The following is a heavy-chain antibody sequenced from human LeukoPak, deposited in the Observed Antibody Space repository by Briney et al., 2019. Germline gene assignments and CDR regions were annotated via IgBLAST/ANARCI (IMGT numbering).Heavy chain of an antibody. CDR1: GFTFSTYA. J-gene: IGHJ4*02. CDR3: AREEWYYFDY. CDR2: ISYDGSNK. V-gene: IGHV3-30-3*01. D-gene: IGHD3-3*01. Sequence: GGSLRLSCAASGFTFSTYAIHWVRQAPGKGLEWVAVISYDGSNKYYADSVKGRFTISRDNSKNTVHLQMNSLRAEVTAVYYCAREEWYYFDYWGQGTLVTVSS.